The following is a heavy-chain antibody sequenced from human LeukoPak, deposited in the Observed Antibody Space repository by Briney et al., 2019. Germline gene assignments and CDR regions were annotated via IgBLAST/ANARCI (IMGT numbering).Heavy chain of an antibody. CDR3: AKGAASRGYTYVAN. CDR2: VSGSGGST. J-gene: IGHJ4*02. CDR1: AFTFRSYA. V-gene: IGHV3-23*01. Sequence: PGGSLRLSCAASAFTFRSYAMIWVRQAPGKGLEWVSTVSGSGGSTYYADSVKGRFTISRDNSNNTLYLQMNSLRAEDTAVYYYAKGAASRGYTYVANWGQGTLVAVSS. D-gene: IGHD5-18*01.